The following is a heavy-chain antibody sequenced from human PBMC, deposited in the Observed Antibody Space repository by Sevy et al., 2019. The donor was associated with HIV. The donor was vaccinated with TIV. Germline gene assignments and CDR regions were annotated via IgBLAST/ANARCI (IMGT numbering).Heavy chain of an antibody. CDR3: ASDGGYDSRGYDLSNY. V-gene: IGHV3-30-3*01. J-gene: IGHJ4*02. CDR2: ISYDGSNT. Sequence: GGSLRLSCAASGFTFNTYAMHWVRQAPGKGLEWVAVISYDGSNTYYADSVKGRFTISRDSSKTTLYLQMNSLRAEDTAVYFCASDGGYDSRGYDLSNYWGQGTLVTVSS. D-gene: IGHD3-22*01. CDR1: GFTFNTYA.